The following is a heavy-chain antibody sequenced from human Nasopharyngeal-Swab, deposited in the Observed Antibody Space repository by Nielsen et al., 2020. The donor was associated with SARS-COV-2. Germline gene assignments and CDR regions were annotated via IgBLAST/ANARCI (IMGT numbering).Heavy chain of an antibody. V-gene: IGHV4-34*01. J-gene: IGHJ4*02. CDR2: IYHSGST. CDR1: GGSFSGYY. Sequence: GSLRLSCAVYGGSFSGYYWSWVRQPPGKGLEWIGEIYHSGSTNYNPSLKSRVTISVDKSKNQFSLKLSSATAADTAVYYCARAATVNHFDYWGQGTLVTVSS. D-gene: IGHD4-17*01. CDR3: ARAATVNHFDY.